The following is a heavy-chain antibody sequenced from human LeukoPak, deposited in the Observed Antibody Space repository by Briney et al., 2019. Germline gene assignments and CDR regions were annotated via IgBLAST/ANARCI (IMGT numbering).Heavy chain of an antibody. J-gene: IGHJ4*02. CDR3: AKAAHDSSGYYPYYFDY. CDR1: GFTFSSYG. V-gene: IGHV3-30*18. Sequence: GGSLRLSCAASGFTFSSYGMHWVRQAPGKGLEWVAVISYDGSNKYYADSVKGRFTISRDNSKNTLYLQMNSLRAEDTAVYYCAKAAHDSSGYYPYYFDYRGQGTLVTVSS. CDR2: ISYDGSNK. D-gene: IGHD3-22*01.